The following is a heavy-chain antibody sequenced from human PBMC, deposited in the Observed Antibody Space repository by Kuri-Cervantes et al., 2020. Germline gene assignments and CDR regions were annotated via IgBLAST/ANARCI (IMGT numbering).Heavy chain of an antibody. CDR3: ARDSPDYYGSGSLPPHPGYYGMDA. V-gene: IGHV1-3*01. D-gene: IGHD3-10*01. J-gene: IGHJ6*02. CDR1: GYTFTNYL. Sequence: ASVKVSCKASGYTFTNYLMHWVRQAPGQRLEWMGWINPSNGDTFYSQKFQGRVTITRDTSATTVYMELSSLRSEDTAVYYCARDSPDYYGSGSLPPHPGYYGMDAWGQGTTVTVSS. CDR2: INPSNGDT.